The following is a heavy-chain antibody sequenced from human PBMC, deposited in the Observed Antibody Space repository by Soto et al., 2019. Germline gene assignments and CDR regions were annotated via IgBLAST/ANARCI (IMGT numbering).Heavy chain of an antibody. D-gene: IGHD6-19*01. CDR1: GFTFSSYC. J-gene: IGHJ3*02. V-gene: IGHV3-74*01. CDR3: VRVLKSIGWDNDVFDI. CDR2: IDTYGSAT. Sequence: GGSLILSCAGSGFTFSSYCMHWVRQAPGKGLVWVSRIDTYGSATKYADSVEGRFSISKDNAENTLYLQMNNLRADDTAVYYCVRVLKSIGWDNDVFDIWGQGTMVT.